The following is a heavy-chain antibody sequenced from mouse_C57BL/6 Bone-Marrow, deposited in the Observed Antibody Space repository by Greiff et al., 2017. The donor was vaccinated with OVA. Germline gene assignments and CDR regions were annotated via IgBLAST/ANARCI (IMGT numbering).Heavy chain of an antibody. CDR2: IYIRNGYT. CDR1: GYTFTSYG. J-gene: IGHJ1*03. V-gene: IGHV1-58*01. Sequence: EVQLQQSGAELVRPGSSVKMSCKTSGYTFTSYGINWVKQRPGQGLEWIGYIYIRNGYTEYNKKFKGKATLTSDTSSSTAYIQLSSLTSEDSANYFCENYCGSRGDWYFDVWGTGTTVTVPS. D-gene: IGHD1-1*01. CDR3: ENYCGSRGDWYFDV.